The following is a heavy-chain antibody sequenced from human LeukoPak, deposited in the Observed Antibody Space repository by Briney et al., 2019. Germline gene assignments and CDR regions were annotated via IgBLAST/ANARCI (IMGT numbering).Heavy chain of an antibody. CDR1: GGSISSYY. V-gene: IGHV4-59*01. CDR3: AKFHCSTTSCYDFDY. CDR2: IYYSGST. J-gene: IGHJ4*02. Sequence: SETLSLTCTVSGGSISSYYWSWIRRPPGKGLEWIGYIYYSGSTNYNPSLKSRVTISVDTSKNQFSLKLSSVTAADTAVYYCAKFHCSTTSCYDFDYWGQGTLVTVSS. D-gene: IGHD2-2*01.